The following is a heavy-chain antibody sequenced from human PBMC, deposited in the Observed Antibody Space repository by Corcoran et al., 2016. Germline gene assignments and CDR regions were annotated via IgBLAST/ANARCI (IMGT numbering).Heavy chain of an antibody. CDR1: GYSFTSYW. D-gene: IGHD3-10*01. CDR3: ARHGVMVRGVVYGMDV. CDR2: IYPGDSDT. V-gene: IGHV5-51*01. Sequence: EVQLVQSGAEVKKPGESLKISCKGSGYSFTSYWIGWVRQMPGKGLEWMGIIYPGDSDTKYSPSFQGQVTISADKSISTDYLQWSSLKASDTAMSYCARHGVMVRGVVYGMDVWGQGTTVTVSS. J-gene: IGHJ6*02.